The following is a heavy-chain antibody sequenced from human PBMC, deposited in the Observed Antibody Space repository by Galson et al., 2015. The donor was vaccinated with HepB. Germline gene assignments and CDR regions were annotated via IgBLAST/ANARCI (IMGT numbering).Heavy chain of an antibody. CDR3: ARGGSGSYEPYGMDV. D-gene: IGHD1-26*01. V-gene: IGHV1-69*13. CDR2: IISIFGTA. CDR1: GGTFSSYA. J-gene: IGHJ6*02. Sequence: SVKVSCKASGGTFSSYAISWVRQAPGQGLEWMGGIISIFGTANYAQKFQGRVTITADESTSTAYMELSSLRSEDTAVYYCARGGSGSYEPYGMDVWGQGTMVTVSS.